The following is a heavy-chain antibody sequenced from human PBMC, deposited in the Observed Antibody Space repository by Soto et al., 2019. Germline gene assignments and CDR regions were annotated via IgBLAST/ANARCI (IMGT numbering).Heavy chain of an antibody. CDR2: INIRSGDT. V-gene: IGHV1-2*02. CDR1: GYTFIGYY. J-gene: IGHJ5*01. Sequence: DSVQVSCKASGYTFIGYYMSWVRQAPGQGLEWMGWINIRSGDTKYTERFQGRVTMTRDTSINTAYMELSRLKSDDTAVYYCARGVPSGINFGLGDSWGQGTLV. CDR3: ARGVPSGINFGLGDS. D-gene: IGHD2-2*02.